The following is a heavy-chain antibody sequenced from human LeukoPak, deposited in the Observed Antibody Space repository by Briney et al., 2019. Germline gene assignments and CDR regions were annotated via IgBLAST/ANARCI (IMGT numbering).Heavy chain of an antibody. CDR2: INHSGST. D-gene: IGHD6-19*01. CDR1: GGSFSGYY. J-gene: IGHJ1*01. V-gene: IGHV4-34*01. Sequence: SETLSLTCAVYGGSFSGYYWSWIRQPPGKGLEWIGEINHSGSTNYNPSLKSRVTISVDTSKNQFSLKLSSVTAADTAVYYWARTAGYSSGWYFGHFQHWGQGTLVTVSS. CDR3: ARTAGYSSGWYFGHFQH.